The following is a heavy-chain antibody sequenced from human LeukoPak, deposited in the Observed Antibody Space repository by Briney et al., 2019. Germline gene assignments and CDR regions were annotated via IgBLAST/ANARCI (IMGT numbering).Heavy chain of an antibody. CDR3: ARVRYCSTNRCYDREFDN. Sequence: SETLSLTCTVSGGSISNYYWSWIRQPPGKGLGWIGYIYYSGSTNYNPSLKSRVTISVDTSKNQFSLKLNSVTAADTAVYYCARVRYCSTNRCYDREFDNWGQGTLVTVSS. CDR2: IYYSGST. D-gene: IGHD2-2*01. J-gene: IGHJ4*02. V-gene: IGHV4-59*01. CDR1: GGSISNYY.